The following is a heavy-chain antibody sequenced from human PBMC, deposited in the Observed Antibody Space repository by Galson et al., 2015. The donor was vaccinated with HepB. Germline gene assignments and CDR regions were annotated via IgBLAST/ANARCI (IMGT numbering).Heavy chain of an antibody. Sequence: SVKVSCKASGGTFSSYAISWVRQAPGQGLEWMGGIIPIFGTADYAQKFQGRVTITADESTSTAYMELSSLRSEDTAVYYCARGWITFGGVIDQFDYWGQGTLVTVSS. D-gene: IGHD3-16*02. CDR3: ARGWITFGGVIDQFDY. CDR1: GGTFSSYA. J-gene: IGHJ4*02. V-gene: IGHV1-69*13. CDR2: IIPIFGTA.